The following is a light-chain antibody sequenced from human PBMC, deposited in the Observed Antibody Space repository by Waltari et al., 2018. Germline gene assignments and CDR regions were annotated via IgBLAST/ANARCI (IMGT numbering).Light chain of an antibody. Sequence: ITCRGSRGISNLLAWYQQNPGKAPKLLIYRASNLESGVPTRFSGSGSGTEFTLTISSLQPDDFATYYCQQYDNYWTFGQGTKVEIK. V-gene: IGKV1-5*03. CDR3: QQYDNYWT. CDR1: RGISNL. J-gene: IGKJ1*01. CDR2: RAS.